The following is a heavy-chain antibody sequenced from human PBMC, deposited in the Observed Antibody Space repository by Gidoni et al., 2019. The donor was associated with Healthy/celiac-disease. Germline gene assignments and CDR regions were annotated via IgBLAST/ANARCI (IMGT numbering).Heavy chain of an antibody. D-gene: IGHD4-17*01. J-gene: IGHJ4*02. CDR3: ARSTVTTRALDY. Sequence: VWVSRINSDGSSTSYADSVKGRFTISRDNAKNTLYLQMNSLRAEDTAVYYCARSTVTTRALDYWGQGTLVTVSS. V-gene: IGHV3-74*01. CDR2: INSDGSST.